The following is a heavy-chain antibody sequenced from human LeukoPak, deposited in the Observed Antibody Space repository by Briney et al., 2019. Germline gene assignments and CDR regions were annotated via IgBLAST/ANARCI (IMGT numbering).Heavy chain of an antibody. J-gene: IGHJ3*02. Sequence: GGSLRLSCAASGFTFSSYGMSWVRQAPGKGPEWVSFISGNVGRTDYAESVKGRFTISRDNSKNTVYLQMNSLRDEDTAAYYCAKDPNGDYVGTFDMWGRGTMVTVSS. CDR2: ISGNVGRT. D-gene: IGHD4-17*01. CDR1: GFTFSSYG. V-gene: IGHV3-23*01. CDR3: AKDPNGDYVGTFDM.